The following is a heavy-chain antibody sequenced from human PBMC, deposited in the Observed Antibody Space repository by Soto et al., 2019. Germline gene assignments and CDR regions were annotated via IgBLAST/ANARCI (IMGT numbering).Heavy chain of an antibody. J-gene: IGHJ6*02. V-gene: IGHV1-69*13. Sequence: SVKVSCKASGGTFSGYAISWVRQAPGQGLEWMGGIIPIFGTANDAQKFQGRVTITADESTSTAYMELSSLRSEDTAVYYCARSGGKTASTRLAPDVWGQGTTVTVSS. CDR2: IIPIFGTA. CDR1: GGTFSGYA. CDR3: ARSGGKTASTRLAPDV. D-gene: IGHD3-16*01.